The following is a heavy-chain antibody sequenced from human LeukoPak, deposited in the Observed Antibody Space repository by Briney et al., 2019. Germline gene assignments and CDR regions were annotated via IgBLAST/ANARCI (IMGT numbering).Heavy chain of an antibody. J-gene: IGHJ4*02. CDR1: GGSISSGGYY. Sequence: SETLSLTCTVSGGSISSGGYYWSWIRQPPGKGLEWIGYIYHSGSTYYNPSLKSRVTISVDTSKNQFSLKLSSVTAADTAVYYCAGTRSGIVVVPAGLFDYWGQGTLVTVSS. D-gene: IGHD2-2*01. V-gene: IGHV4-30-2*02. CDR2: IYHSGST. CDR3: AGTRSGIVVVPAGLFDY.